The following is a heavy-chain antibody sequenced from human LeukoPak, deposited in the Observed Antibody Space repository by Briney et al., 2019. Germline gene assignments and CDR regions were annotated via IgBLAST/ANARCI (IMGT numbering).Heavy chain of an antibody. CDR3: ATLVKTGSGGRGYFDH. CDR2: IKQDGSEK. CDR1: GFTFSSYW. Sequence: GGSLRLSCAASGFTFSSYWMSWVRQAPGKGLEWVANIKQDGSEKYYVDSVKGRFTISRDNSKNTLFLQMNSLRGDDTAVYYCATLVKTGSGGRGYFDHWGRGTLVTVSS. V-gene: IGHV3-7*01. J-gene: IGHJ4*02. D-gene: IGHD2-8*02.